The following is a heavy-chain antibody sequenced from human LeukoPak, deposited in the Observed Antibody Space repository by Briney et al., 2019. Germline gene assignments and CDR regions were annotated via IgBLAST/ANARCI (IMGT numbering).Heavy chain of an antibody. J-gene: IGHJ4*02. V-gene: IGHV4-39*01. CDR1: GGSISSSSYY. Sequence: PSETLSLTCTVSGGSISSSSYYWGWIRQTPGKGLEWIGSIYYSGSTDYNPSLKSRITISVDTSKNQFSLNLSSVTAADTAVYYCARHYYDSSGYFLYYFDYWGQGTLVTVSS. CDR2: IYYSGST. CDR3: ARHYYDSSGYFLYYFDY. D-gene: IGHD3-22*01.